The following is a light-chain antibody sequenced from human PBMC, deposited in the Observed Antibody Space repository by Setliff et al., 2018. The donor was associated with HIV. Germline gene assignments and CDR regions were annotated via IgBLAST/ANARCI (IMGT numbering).Light chain of an antibody. J-gene: IGLJ1*01. CDR2: DVS. CDR3: CSYAGSYTYV. V-gene: IGLV2-11*01. CDR1: SSDVGGYNY. Sequence: QSALTQPRSVSGSPGQSVTISCTGTSSDVGGYNYVSWYQQHPGKAPKMMIYDVSTRPSGVPDRFSGSKSGNTASLTISGLQTEDEADYYCCSYAGSYTYVFGTGTKVT.